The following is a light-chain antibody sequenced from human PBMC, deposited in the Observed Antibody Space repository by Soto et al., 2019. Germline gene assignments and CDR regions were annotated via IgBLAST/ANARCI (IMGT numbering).Light chain of an antibody. CDR1: SSNIGAGYD. CDR2: NNN. J-gene: IGLJ1*01. V-gene: IGLV1-40*01. Sequence: SALTQPPSVSGAPGQRVTISCTGSSSNIGAGYDVHWYQQLPGTAPKLLIYNNNNRPSGVPDRFSGSKSGTSASLAITGLQAEEEADYYCQSYDSSLSGYVFGPGTKVTV. CDR3: QSYDSSLSGYV.